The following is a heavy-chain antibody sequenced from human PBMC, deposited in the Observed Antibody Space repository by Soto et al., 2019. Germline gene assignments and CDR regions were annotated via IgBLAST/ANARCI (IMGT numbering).Heavy chain of an antibody. CDR1: GYTFTNFG. Sequence: QVQLVQSGAEVKKPGASVKVSCKASGYTFTNFGISWVRQAPGQGLEWMGWISAYNGNTNYAQNFQGRVTMTTDTSASTAYMELRGLRSDVTAVYYCAGGGTPIDCLGQGTLVSVSS. V-gene: IGHV1-18*01. J-gene: IGHJ4*02. CDR2: ISAYNGNT. CDR3: AGGGTPIDC. D-gene: IGHD3-16*01.